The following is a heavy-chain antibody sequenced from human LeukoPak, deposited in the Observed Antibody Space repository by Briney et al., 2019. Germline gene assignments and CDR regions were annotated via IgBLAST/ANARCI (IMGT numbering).Heavy chain of an antibody. CDR3: ARFGYSYGSVFDY. J-gene: IGHJ4*02. CDR1: GDSISSSTYF. CDR2: IYYRGNT. Sequence: SETLSLTCTVSGDSISSSTYFWGWIRQPPGKGLEWIGTIYYRGNTDYNPSLKSRVTLFVDTSKNQFSLRVTSVTAADTAVFYCARFGYSYGSVFDYWGQGTLVTVSS. D-gene: IGHD5-18*01. V-gene: IGHV4-39*01.